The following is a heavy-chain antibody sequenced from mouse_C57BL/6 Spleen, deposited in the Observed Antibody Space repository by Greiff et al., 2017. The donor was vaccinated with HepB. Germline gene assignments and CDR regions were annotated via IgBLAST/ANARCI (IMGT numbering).Heavy chain of an antibody. CDR1: GYTFTDYN. Sequence: VQLKESGPELVKPGASVKIPCKASGYTFTDYNMDWVKQSHGKSLEWIGDINPNNGGTIYNQKFKGKATLTVDKSSSTAYMELRSLTSEDTAVYYCARGGYYGSSGDFDYWGQGTTLTVSS. J-gene: IGHJ2*01. D-gene: IGHD1-1*01. CDR3: ARGGYYGSSGDFDY. V-gene: IGHV1-18*01. CDR2: INPNNGGT.